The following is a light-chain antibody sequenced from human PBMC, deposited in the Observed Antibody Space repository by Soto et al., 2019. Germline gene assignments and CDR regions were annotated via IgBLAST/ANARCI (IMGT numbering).Light chain of an antibody. V-gene: IGKV3-15*01. Sequence: MTQSPATLSVTTGERVTLSCRTSHSVNSHVAWYQQKPGQAPRLLLYGASTRATGIPVRFSGSGSETEFTLTISGLQPGDSTTYYCQQYNTYSTFGQGTRLEIK. CDR2: GAS. CDR3: QQYNTYST. CDR1: HSVNSH. J-gene: IGKJ5*01.